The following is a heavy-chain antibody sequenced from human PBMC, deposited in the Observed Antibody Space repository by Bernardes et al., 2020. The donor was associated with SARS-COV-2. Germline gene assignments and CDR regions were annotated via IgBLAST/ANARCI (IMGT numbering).Heavy chain of an antibody. CDR1: GFTVSSNY. CDR2: IYSGGST. V-gene: IGHV3-66*01. CDR3: ARDGPFSYSGWYFDL. J-gene: IGHJ2*01. Sequence: GGSLRLSCAASGFTVSSNYMSWVRQAPGKGLEWVSVIYSGGSTYYADSVKGRFTISRDNSKNTLYLQMNSLRAEDTAVYYCARDGPFSYSGWYFDLWGRGTLVTVSS. D-gene: IGHD6-13*01.